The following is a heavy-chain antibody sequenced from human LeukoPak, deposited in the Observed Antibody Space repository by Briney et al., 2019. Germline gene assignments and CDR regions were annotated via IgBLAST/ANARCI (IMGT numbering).Heavy chain of an antibody. CDR3: ATGVKLYCSGGSCPNWFDP. D-gene: IGHD2-15*01. Sequence: GASVKVSCKASGGTFSSYAISWVRQAPGQGLEWMGGITPIFGTANYAQKFQGRVTITADKSTSTAYMELSSLRFEDTAVYYCATGVKLYCSGGSCPNWFDPWGQGTLVTVSS. CDR1: GGTFSSYA. CDR2: ITPIFGTA. V-gene: IGHV1-69*06. J-gene: IGHJ5*02.